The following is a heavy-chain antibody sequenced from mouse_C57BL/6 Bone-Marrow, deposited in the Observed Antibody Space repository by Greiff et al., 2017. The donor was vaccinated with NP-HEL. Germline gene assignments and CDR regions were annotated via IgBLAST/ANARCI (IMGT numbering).Heavy chain of an antibody. V-gene: IGHV5-6*01. CDR3: ARKEVGRYFDV. CDR1: GFTFSSYG. Sequence: EVMLVESGGDLVKPGGSLKLSCAASGFTFSSYGMSWVRQTPDKRLEWVATISSGGSYTYYPDSVKGRFTIARDNAKNTLYLQMSSLKSEDTAMYYCARKEVGRYFDVWGTGTTVTVSS. J-gene: IGHJ1*03. D-gene: IGHD4-1*01. CDR2: ISSGGSYT.